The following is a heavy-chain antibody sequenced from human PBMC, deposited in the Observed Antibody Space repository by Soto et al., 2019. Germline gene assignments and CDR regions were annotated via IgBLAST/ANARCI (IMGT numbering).Heavy chain of an antibody. J-gene: IGHJ4*02. V-gene: IGHV1-3*01. D-gene: IGHD6-6*01. Sequence: QVQLVQSGAEVKKPGASVKVSCKTSGYTFTNYALHWVRRAPGQNFEWMGWINAVNGYPEYSQNFQGRVAFTRDTSATTTHMELSSLISEDTAVYYCARRHSSSGGFDFWGQGTLVTVSS. CDR3: ARRHSSSGGFDF. CDR2: INAVNGYP. CDR1: GYTFTNYA.